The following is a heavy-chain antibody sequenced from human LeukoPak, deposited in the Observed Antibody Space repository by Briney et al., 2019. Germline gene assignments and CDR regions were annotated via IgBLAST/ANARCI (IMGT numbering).Heavy chain of an antibody. CDR3: AREKDAFDI. CDR2: IYYSGST. V-gene: IGHV4-59*01. CDR1: GGSISSYY. J-gene: IGHJ3*02. Sequence: SETLSFTCTVSGGSISSYYWSWIRQPPGKGLEWIGYIYYSGSTNYNPSLKSRVTISVDTSKNQFSLKLSSVTAADTAVYYCAREKDAFDIWGQGTMVTVSS.